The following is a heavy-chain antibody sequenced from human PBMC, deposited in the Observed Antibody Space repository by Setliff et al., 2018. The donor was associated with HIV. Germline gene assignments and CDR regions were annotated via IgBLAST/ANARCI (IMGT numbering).Heavy chain of an antibody. CDR1: GGSISTSSYC. D-gene: IGHD5-12*01. CDR3: ARLFQWMSYAFDI. Sequence: SETLSLTCTVSGGSISTSSYCWGWIRQPPGKGLEWIGSIYNSGNTYYNPSLKSRLTMSVDTSKNQFSLKLRSVTAADTAVYYCARLFQWMSYAFDIWGQGTMVTVSS. V-gene: IGHV4-39*01. J-gene: IGHJ3*02. CDR2: IYNSGNT.